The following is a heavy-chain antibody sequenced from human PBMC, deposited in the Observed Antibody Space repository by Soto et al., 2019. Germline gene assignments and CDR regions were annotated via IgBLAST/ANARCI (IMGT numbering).Heavy chain of an antibody. J-gene: IGHJ4*02. CDR1: GGSISSYY. V-gene: IGHV4-59*01. CDR3: ARGSNWGLFDY. CDR2: IYYSGST. Sequence: PSETLSLTCTVSGGSISSYYWSWIRQPPGKGLEWIGYIYYSGSTNYNPSLKSRVTISVDTSKNQFSLKLSSVTAADTAVYYCARGSNWGLFDYWGQGTLVTVS. D-gene: IGHD7-27*01.